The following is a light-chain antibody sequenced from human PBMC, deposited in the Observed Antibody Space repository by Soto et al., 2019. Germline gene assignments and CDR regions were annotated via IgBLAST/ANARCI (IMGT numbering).Light chain of an antibody. CDR1: QSIGSN. CDR3: QQKKNWTPAIT. CDR2: GAS. Sequence: EIIVTQSPATLSVSPGERATLSCRASQSIGSNLPWYQHKPGQAPRLLIYGASTRATDLPARFSGRGSGTDFTLTISRLQAEDSAIYYCQQKKNWTPAITCSLATRLETK. V-gene: IGKV3-15*01. J-gene: IGKJ5*01.